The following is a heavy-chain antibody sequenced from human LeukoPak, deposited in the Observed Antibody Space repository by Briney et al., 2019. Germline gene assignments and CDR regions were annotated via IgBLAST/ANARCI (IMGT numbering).Heavy chain of an antibody. CDR1: GYTFTSYY. D-gene: IGHD2/OR15-2a*01. Sequence: ASVKVSCKASGYTFTSYYMHWVRQAPGQGLEWMGIINPSGGSTSYAQKFQGRVTMTRDTSTSTVYMELSSLRSEDTAVYYCARAPLTNYLYYYYMDVWGKGTTVTVSS. J-gene: IGHJ6*03. V-gene: IGHV1-46*01. CDR2: INPSGGST. CDR3: ARAPLTNYLYYYYMDV.